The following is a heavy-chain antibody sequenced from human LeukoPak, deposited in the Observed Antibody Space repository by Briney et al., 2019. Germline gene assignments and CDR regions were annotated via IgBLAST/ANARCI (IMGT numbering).Heavy chain of an antibody. V-gene: IGHV1-18*04. J-gene: IGHJ4*02. CDR2: ISAYNGNT. CDR3: ARDCSGGSCYFKSESFDY. CDR1: GYTFTSDG. Sequence: ASVKSSCKASGYTFTSDGISWVRHAPGQGLEWRGWISAYNGNTNYAQKLQGRVTMTTDTSTSTAYMELRSLRSDDTAVYYCARDCSGGSCYFKSESFDYWGQGTLVTVSS. D-gene: IGHD2-15*01.